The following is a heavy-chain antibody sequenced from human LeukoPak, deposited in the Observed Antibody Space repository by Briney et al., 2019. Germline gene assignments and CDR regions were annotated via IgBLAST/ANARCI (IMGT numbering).Heavy chain of an antibody. Sequence: GGSLRLSCAASGFTFSSYGMHWVRQASGKGLEWVAVISYDGSNKYYADSVKGRFTISRDNSKNTLYLQMNSLRAEDTAVYYCARDPLVGIAVAGTVDYWGQGTLVTVSS. J-gene: IGHJ4*02. CDR3: ARDPLVGIAVAGTVDY. CDR2: ISYDGSNK. D-gene: IGHD6-19*01. V-gene: IGHV3-30*19. CDR1: GFTFSSYG.